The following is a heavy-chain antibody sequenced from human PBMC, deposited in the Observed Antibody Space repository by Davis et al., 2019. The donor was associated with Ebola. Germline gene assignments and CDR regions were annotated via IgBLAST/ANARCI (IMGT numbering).Heavy chain of an antibody. CDR3: ARDRGGYDGNWFDP. J-gene: IGHJ5*02. D-gene: IGHD5-12*01. CDR2: IYYSGST. V-gene: IGHV4-59*01. CDR1: GGSISSYY. Sequence: SETLSLTCTVSGGSISSYYWSWIRQPPGKGLEWIGYIYYSGSTNYNPSLQSRVTISVDTSKNQFSLKLSSVTAADTAVYYCARDRGGYDGNWFDPWGQGTLVTVSS.